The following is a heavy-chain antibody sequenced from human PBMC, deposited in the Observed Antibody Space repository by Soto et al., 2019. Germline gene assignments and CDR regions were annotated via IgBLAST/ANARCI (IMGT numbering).Heavy chain of an antibody. Sequence: SETLSLTCTVSGGSISSGDYYWSWIRQPPGKGLEWIGHIYYSGSTSYNPSLKSRVTISVDTSTNQFSLKLSSVTAADSAVFYCARESHYFDSSGYYDRRNWFDPWGQGTRVTVSS. CDR1: GGSISSGDYY. J-gene: IGHJ5*02. CDR3: ARESHYFDSSGYYDRRNWFDP. CDR2: IYYSGST. D-gene: IGHD3-22*01. V-gene: IGHV4-30-4*01.